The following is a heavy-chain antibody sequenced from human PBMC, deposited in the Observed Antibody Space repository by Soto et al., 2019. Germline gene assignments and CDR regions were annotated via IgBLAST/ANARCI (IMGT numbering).Heavy chain of an antibody. CDR3: ARGQVVVMVFDY. Sequence: PSETLSLTCTVSGGSISSGDYYWSWIRQPPGKGLEWIGYIYYSGSTYYNPSLKSRVTISVDTSKNQFSLKLSSVTAADTAVYYCARGQVVVMVFDYWGQGTLVTVSS. CDR1: GGSISSGDYY. D-gene: IGHD3-22*01. J-gene: IGHJ4*02. CDR2: IYYSGST. V-gene: IGHV4-30-4*01.